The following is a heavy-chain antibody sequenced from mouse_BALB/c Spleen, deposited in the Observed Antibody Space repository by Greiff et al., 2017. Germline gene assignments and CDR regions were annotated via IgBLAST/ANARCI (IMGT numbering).Heavy chain of an antibody. CDR1: GYTFTSYW. J-gene: IGHJ2*01. D-gene: IGHD3-2*02. CDR2: IFPGTGTT. Sequence: QVQLQQSGAELVKPGASVKLSCKTSGYTFTSYWIQWVKQRPGQGLGWIGEIFPGTGTTYYNEKFKGKATLTIDTSSSTAYMQLSSLTSEDSAVYFCARSSRLRDFDYRGQGTTLTVSS. V-gene: IGHV1S132*01. CDR3: ARSSRLRDFDY.